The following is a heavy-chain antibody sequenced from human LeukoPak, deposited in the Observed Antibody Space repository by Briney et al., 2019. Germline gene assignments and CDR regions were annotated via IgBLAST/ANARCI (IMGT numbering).Heavy chain of an antibody. J-gene: IGHJ4*02. V-gene: IGHV4-34*01. CDR1: GGSLSGYY. D-gene: IGHD2-15*01. CDR2: IDHSGST. Sequence: SETLSLTCAVYGGSLSGYYWSWIRQPPGKGLEWIGEIDHSGSTNYNPSLKSRVTISVDTSKNQFSLKLSSVTAADTAVYYCARGYCSGGSCAYFDYWGQGTLVTVSS. CDR3: ARGYCSGGSCAYFDY.